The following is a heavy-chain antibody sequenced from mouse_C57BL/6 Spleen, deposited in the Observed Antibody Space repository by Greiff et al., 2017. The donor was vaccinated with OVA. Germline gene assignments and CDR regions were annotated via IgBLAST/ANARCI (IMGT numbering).Heavy chain of an antibody. CDR2: IYPGDGDT. D-gene: IGHD1-1*01. CDR3: AREDYCSPLAY. V-gene: IGHV1-82*01. CDR1: GYAFSSSW. Sequence: QVQLQQSGPELVKPGASVKISCKASGYAFSSSWMNWVKQRPGKGLEWIGRIYPGDGDTNYNGKFKGKATLTADKSSSTAYMQLSSLTSEDSAVYFCAREDYCSPLAYWGQGTLVTVSA. J-gene: IGHJ3*01.